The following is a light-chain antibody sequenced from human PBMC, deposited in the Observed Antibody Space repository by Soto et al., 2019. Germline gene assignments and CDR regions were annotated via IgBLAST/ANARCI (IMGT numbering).Light chain of an antibody. CDR3: SSYTSSSTVV. Sequence: QSALTQPASVSGSPGQSITISCTGTSSDVGGYNYVSWYQQHPGKAPKLMIXDVSNRPSGVSNRFSGSKSGNTASLTISGXXXXXXXDYYCSSYTSSSTVVFGGGTKLTVL. J-gene: IGLJ2*01. CDR1: SSDVGGYNY. V-gene: IGLV2-14*01. CDR2: DVS.